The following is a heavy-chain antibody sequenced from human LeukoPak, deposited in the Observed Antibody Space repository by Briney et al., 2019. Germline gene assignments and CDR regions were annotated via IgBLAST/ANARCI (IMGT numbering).Heavy chain of an antibody. J-gene: IGHJ4*02. D-gene: IGHD3-22*01. CDR2: ISGSGGRT. CDR1: GITLSSYG. V-gene: IGHV3-23*01. Sequence: GGSLRLSCAVSGITLSSYGMSWVRQAPGKGLEWVAGISGSGGRTNYADAVKGRFTISRDNAKNTLFLQMNSLRVEDTAVYFCAKRGVVIRVILVGFHKEAYYFDSWGQGALVTVSS. CDR3: AKRGVVIRVILVGFHKEAYYFDS.